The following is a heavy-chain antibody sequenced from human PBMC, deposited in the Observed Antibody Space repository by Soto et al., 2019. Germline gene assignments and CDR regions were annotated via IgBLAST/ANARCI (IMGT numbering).Heavy chain of an antibody. CDR2: IFSDDEK. Sequence: QVTLKESGPVLVKPTETLTLTCTVSGFSLSNARMGVSWIRQPPGKALEWLAHIFSDDEKSYSTSLKSRLTISKDTSKSQVVLTMTNMDPVDTATYYCARIRGTLNREYYYYGMDVWGQGTTVTVSS. CDR3: ARIRGTLNREYYYYGMDV. J-gene: IGHJ6*02. V-gene: IGHV2-26*01. D-gene: IGHD1-1*01. CDR1: GFSLSNARMG.